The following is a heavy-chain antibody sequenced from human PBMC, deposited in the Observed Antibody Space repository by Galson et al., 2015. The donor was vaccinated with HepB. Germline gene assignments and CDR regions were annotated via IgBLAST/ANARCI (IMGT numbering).Heavy chain of an antibody. J-gene: IGHJ4*02. CDR1: GFTFSDYY. D-gene: IGHD3-16*02. CDR2: ISSNSIHT. V-gene: IGHV3-11*03. Sequence: SLRLSCAASGFTFSDYYMSWIRQAPGKGLEWVSCISSNSIHTNYADSLKGRITISRDNAKNSLYLQMNSLRAEDTAVYYCARGAYDYVWGSYRYGPFDHWGQGTLVTVSS. CDR3: ARGAYDYVWGSYRYGPFDH.